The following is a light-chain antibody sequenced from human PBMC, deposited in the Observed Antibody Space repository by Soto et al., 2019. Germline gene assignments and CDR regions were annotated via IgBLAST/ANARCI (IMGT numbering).Light chain of an antibody. CDR2: DAS. Sequence: EFVLTQSPGTLSLSPGERATLSCRASQSLSSNSLAWYQQKPGQAPRLLIYDASSRATGIPDSFSGSGSGTDFTLTISRLEPEDVATYYCQKYNSAPWTFGQGTKVEIK. J-gene: IGKJ1*01. CDR1: QSLSSNS. V-gene: IGKV3-20*01. CDR3: QKYNSAPWT.